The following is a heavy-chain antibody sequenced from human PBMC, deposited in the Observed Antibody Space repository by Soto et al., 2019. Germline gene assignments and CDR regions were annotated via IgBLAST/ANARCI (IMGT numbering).Heavy chain of an antibody. V-gene: IGHV4-39*01. D-gene: IGHD2-2*01. Sequence: PSETLSLTCTVSGGSISSSSYYWGWIRQPPGKGLEWIGSIYYSGSTYYNPSLKSRVTISVDTSKNQFSLKLSSVTAADTAVYFCADRRYCSSTSCSSGWDVWGKGTTVTVSS. CDR3: ADRRYCSSTSCSSGWDV. CDR2: IYYSGST. J-gene: IGHJ6*04. CDR1: GGSISSSSYY.